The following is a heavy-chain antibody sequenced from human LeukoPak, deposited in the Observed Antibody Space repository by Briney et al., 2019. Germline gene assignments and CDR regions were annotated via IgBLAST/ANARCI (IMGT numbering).Heavy chain of an antibody. Sequence: GASVKVSCKASGYTFTSYYMHWVRQAPGQGLEWMGIINPSGGSTSYAQKFQGRVTMTRDTSTSTAYMELSSLRSEDTAVYYCARERGLVGATPAWFDPWGQGTLVTVSS. D-gene: IGHD1-26*01. V-gene: IGHV1-46*01. J-gene: IGHJ5*02. CDR3: ARERGLVGATPAWFDP. CDR1: GYTFTSYY. CDR2: INPSGGST.